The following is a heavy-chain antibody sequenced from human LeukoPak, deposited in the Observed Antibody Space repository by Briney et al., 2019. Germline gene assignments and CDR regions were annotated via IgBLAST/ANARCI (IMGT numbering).Heavy chain of an antibody. J-gene: IGHJ4*02. CDR3: AKAPLAYCSGGSCYVDY. CDR2: IWYDGSNQ. V-gene: IGHV3-33*06. Sequence: GGSLRLSCAASGFSFSSYAMHWVRQAPGKGLEWVAVIWYDGSNQYYADSVRGRFTISRDNSKNTLYLQMNSLRAEDTAVYYCAKAPLAYCSGGSCYVDYWGQGTLVTVSS. D-gene: IGHD2-15*01. CDR1: GFSFSSYA.